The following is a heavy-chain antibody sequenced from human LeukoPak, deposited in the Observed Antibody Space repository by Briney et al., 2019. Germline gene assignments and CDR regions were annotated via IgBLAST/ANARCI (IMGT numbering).Heavy chain of an antibody. V-gene: IGHV1-69*05. J-gene: IGHJ4*02. Sequence: GASVKVSCKASGGTFSSYAISWVRQAPGQGLEWMGGIIPIFGTANYAQKFQGRVTITTDESTSTAYMELSSLRSEDTAVYYCARNSGSYYTPFDYWGQGTLVTVSS. D-gene: IGHD1-26*01. CDR3: ARNSGSYYTPFDY. CDR2: IIPIFGTA. CDR1: GGTFSSYA.